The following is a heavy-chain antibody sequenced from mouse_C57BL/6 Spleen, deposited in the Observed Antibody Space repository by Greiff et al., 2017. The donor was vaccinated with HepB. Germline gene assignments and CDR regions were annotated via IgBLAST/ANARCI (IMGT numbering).Heavy chain of an antibody. CDR3: AKNDLYYDYDGAMDY. CDR1: GFSLTSYG. CDR2: IWRGGST. Sequence: VQLVESGPGLVQPSQSLSITCTVSGFSLTSYGVHWVRQSPGKGLEWLGVIWRGGSTDYNAAFMSRLSITKDNSKSQVFFKMNSLQADDTAIYYCAKNDLYYDYDGAMDYWGQGTSVTVSS. D-gene: IGHD2-4*01. J-gene: IGHJ4*01. V-gene: IGHV2-5*01.